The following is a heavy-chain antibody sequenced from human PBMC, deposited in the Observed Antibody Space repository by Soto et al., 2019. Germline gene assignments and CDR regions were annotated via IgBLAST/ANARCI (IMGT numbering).Heavy chain of an antibody. D-gene: IGHD1-1*01. J-gene: IGHJ4*02. CDR1: GFSLSTSGVG. Sequence: QITLKQSGPTLVKPTQTLTRTCTFSGFSLSTSGVGVGWIRQPPGKALEWLALFYWNDDKRYSPSLMSRLTVTKDASKNQVVLTLTNMDPVDTATYYCAHRTYWKFDYWGQGTLVTVSS. CDR2: FYWNDDK. CDR3: AHRTYWKFDY. V-gene: IGHV2-5*01.